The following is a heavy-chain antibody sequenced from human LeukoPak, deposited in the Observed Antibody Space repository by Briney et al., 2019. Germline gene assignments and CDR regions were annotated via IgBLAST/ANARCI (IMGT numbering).Heavy chain of an antibody. CDR1: GGSISGYY. CDR2: IYYSGNT. CDR3: ARDLSQSLYCSGGSCYSDFWFDP. V-gene: IGHV4-59*01. J-gene: IGHJ5*02. Sequence: SETLSLTCIVSGGSISGYYWVWIRQPPGKGLEWIGYIYYSGNTNYNPSLKSRVTISVDTSKNQFSLKLTSATAADTAVYYCARDLSQSLYCSGGSCYSDFWFDPWSQGTLVTVSS. D-gene: IGHD2-15*01.